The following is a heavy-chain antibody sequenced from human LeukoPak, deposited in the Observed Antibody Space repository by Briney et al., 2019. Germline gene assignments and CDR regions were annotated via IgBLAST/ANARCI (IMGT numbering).Heavy chain of an antibody. Sequence: GGSLRLSCAASGFTFSSYSMNWVRQAPGKELEWVSSISSSSSYIYYADSVKGRFTISRDNAKNSLCLQMNSLRAEDTAVYYCARGYSSSWHHYYYYMDVWGKGTTVTVSS. CDR2: ISSSSSYI. J-gene: IGHJ6*03. CDR3: ARGYSSSWHHYYYYMDV. CDR1: GFTFSSYS. V-gene: IGHV3-21*01. D-gene: IGHD6-13*01.